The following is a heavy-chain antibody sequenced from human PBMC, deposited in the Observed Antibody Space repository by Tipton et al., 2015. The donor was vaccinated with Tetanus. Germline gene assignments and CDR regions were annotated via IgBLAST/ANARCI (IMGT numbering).Heavy chain of an antibody. Sequence: QSGAEVKKPGASVKVSCKASGYTFTSYGISWVRQAPGQGLEWMGGIIPIFGTANYAQKFQGRVTITADESTSTAYMELSSLRSEDTAVYYCARDGDRGYSGYDSIDYWGQGTLVTVSS. CDR3: ARDGDRGYSGYDSIDY. D-gene: IGHD5-12*01. J-gene: IGHJ4*02. CDR1: GYTFTSYG. CDR2: IIPIFGTA. V-gene: IGHV1-69*13.